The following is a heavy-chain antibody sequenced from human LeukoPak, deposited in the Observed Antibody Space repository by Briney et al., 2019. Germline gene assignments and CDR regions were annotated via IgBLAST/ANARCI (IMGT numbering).Heavy chain of an antibody. CDR3: ARERDSSGYSYYFDY. CDR2: IYYSGST. V-gene: IGHV4-59*12. J-gene: IGHJ4*02. CDR1: GGSISSYY. Sequence: SETLSLTCTVSGGSISSYYWSWIRQPPGKGLEWIGYIYYSGSTNYNPSLKSRVTISVDTSKNQFSLKLSSVTAADTAVYYCARERDSSGYSYYFDYWGQGTLVTVSS. D-gene: IGHD3-22*01.